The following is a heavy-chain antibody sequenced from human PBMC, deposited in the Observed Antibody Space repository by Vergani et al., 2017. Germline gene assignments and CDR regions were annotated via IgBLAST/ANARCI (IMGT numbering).Heavy chain of an antibody. CDR1: GGSISSSSYY. Sequence: QLQLQESGPGLVKPSETLSLTCTVSGGSISSSSYYWGWIRQPPGKGLEWIGSIYYSGSTYYNPSLKSRVTISVDTSKNQFSLKLSAVTAADTAVYYCAKDAYCTNGVCPLDYWGQGTLVTVSS. CDR3: AKDAYCTNGVCPLDY. D-gene: IGHD2-8*01. J-gene: IGHJ4*02. V-gene: IGHV4-39*02. CDR2: IYYSGST.